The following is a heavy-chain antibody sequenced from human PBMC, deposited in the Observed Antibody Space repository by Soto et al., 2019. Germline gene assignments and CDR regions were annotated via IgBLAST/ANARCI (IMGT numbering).Heavy chain of an antibody. J-gene: IGHJ4*02. CDR3: ARCTGRYRYGTADY. D-gene: IGHD5-18*01. Sequence: PGGSLRLSCAASGFTFSSYAMHWVRQAPGKGLEWVAVISYDGSNKYYADSVKGRFTISRDNSKNTLYLQMNSLRAEDTAVYYCARCTGRYRYGTADYWGQGTLVTVSS. CDR2: ISYDGSNK. V-gene: IGHV3-30-3*01. CDR1: GFTFSSYA.